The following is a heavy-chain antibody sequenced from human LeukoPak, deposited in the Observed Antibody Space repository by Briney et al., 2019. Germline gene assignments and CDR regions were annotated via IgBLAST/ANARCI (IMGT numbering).Heavy chain of an antibody. CDR1: GFSFSSYW. V-gene: IGHV3-74*01. J-gene: IGHJ4*02. CDR3: ARVGSIAAAGTPDY. Sequence: GGSLRLSCAASGFSFSSYWMHWVRQAPGKGLVWVSSINSDGSKTTYADSVKGRFTISRDNAKNTLSLQMDSLRAEDTAVYYCARVGSIAAAGTPDYWGQGTLVTVSS. CDR2: INSDGSKT. D-gene: IGHD6-13*01.